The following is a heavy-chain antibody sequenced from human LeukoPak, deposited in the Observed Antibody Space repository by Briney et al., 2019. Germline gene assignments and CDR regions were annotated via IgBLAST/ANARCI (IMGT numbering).Heavy chain of an antibody. CDR1: GFSLSTSGMC. V-gene: IGHV2-70*11. CDR3: ARIPDSPDGYNSEDYFDY. Sequence: SGPTLVKPTQTLTLTCTFSGFSLSTSGMCVSWIRQPPGKALEWLARIDWDDDKYYSTSLKTRLTISKDTSKNQVVLTMTNMDPVDTATYYCARIPDSPDGYNSEDYFDYWGQGTLVTVSS. D-gene: IGHD5-24*01. J-gene: IGHJ4*02. CDR2: IDWDDDK.